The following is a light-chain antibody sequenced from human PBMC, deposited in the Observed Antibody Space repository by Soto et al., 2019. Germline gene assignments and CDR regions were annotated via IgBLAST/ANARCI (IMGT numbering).Light chain of an antibody. J-gene: IGKJ5*01. CDR2: DAS. CDR3: QQRSNWPIT. V-gene: IGKV3-11*01. CDR1: RSVSSY. Sequence: EIVLTQSPATLSLSPGESATLSWRATRSVSSYLAWYQQKPGQAPRLLIYDASSRPTDIPARFSGSGSGTDFTLTISSLEPEDFALYYCQQRSNWPITFGQGTRLE.